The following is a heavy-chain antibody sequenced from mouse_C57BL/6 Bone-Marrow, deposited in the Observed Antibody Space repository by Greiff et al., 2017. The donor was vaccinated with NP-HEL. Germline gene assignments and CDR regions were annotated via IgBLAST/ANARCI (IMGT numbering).Heavy chain of an antibody. CDR3: ARVVTTVVSYFDY. Sequence: QVQLQQPGPELVLPGASVKLSCKPSGYTFTTYWMHWLRRRPGQGLEWIGEIDPSDSYTNSNQKFKGKSTLTVDKSSSTAYMQLSSLTSEDSAVYYCARVVTTVVSYFDYWGQGTTLTVSS. CDR2: IDPSDSYT. D-gene: IGHD1-1*01. V-gene: IGHV1-69*01. CDR1: GYTFTTYW. J-gene: IGHJ2*01.